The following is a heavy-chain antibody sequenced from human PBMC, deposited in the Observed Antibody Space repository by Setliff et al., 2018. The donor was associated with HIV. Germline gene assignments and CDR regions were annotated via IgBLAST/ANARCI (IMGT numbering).Heavy chain of an antibody. CDR1: GFTFSSYS. CDR3: AKPTSGLYPRSFDL. Sequence: GGSLRLSCAASGFTFSSYSMNWVRQAPGKGLEWVSYISSSSSTIYYADSVKGRFTISRDDSRDMLFLQMNSLIPEDTAIYYCAKPTSGLYPRSFDLWGQGTKVTVSS. CDR2: ISSSSSTI. V-gene: IGHV3-48*01. J-gene: IGHJ3*01. D-gene: IGHD1-26*01.